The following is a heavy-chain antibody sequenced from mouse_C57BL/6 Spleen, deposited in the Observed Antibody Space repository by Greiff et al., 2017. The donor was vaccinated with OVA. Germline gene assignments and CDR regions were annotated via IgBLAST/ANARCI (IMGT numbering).Heavy chain of an antibody. CDR2: IDPNSGGT. V-gene: IGHV1-72*01. D-gene: IGHD2-5*01. Sequence: VQLQQPGAELVKPGASVKLSCKASGYTFTSYWMHWVKQRPGRGLEWIGRIDPNSGGTKYNEKFKSKATLTVDKPSSTAYMQLSSLTSEDSAVYYCARGAYYSNYDGYYFDYWGQGTTLTVSS. CDR1: GYTFTSYW. J-gene: IGHJ2*01. CDR3: ARGAYYSNYDGYYFDY.